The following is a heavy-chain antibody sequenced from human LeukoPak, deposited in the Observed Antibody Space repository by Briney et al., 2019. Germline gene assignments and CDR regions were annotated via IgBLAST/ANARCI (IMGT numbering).Heavy chain of an antibody. CDR1: GFIFSGYS. D-gene: IGHD2-2*01. J-gene: IGHJ4*02. CDR2: ISSSSSSI. Sequence: GGSLRLSCAASGFIFSGYSMNWVRQAPGKGLEWVSSISSSSSSIYYADSVKGRFTISRDNTKKSLYLQMNSLRAEDTAVYYCARSKIVVVPAATGIFDYWGQGTLVTVSS. V-gene: IGHV3-21*01. CDR3: ARSKIVVVPAATGIFDY.